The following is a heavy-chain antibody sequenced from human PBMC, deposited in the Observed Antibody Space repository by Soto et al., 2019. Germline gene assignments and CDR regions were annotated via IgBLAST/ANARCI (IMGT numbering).Heavy chain of an antibody. CDR1: GFTFSSYA. V-gene: IGHV3-23*01. Sequence: EVQLLESGGGLVQPGGSLRLSCAASGFTFSSYAMTWVRQAPGKGLEWVSAISGSGTNRYYADSVKGRFTISRDNSKNTLYLQMNSLRAEDTAVYYFAKDRVDYGDYRGLDYWGQGTLVTVSS. J-gene: IGHJ4*02. CDR3: AKDRVDYGDYRGLDY. CDR2: ISGSGTNR. D-gene: IGHD4-17*01.